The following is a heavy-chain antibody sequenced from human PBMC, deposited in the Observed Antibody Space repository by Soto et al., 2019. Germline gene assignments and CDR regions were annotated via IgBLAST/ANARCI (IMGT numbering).Heavy chain of an antibody. CDR2: INPNSGNI. J-gene: IGHJ4*02. V-gene: IGHV1-8*01. Sequence: ASVKVSCKASGHTFTSYDINWLRQATGHGLEWMGWINPNSGNIGYAQKFQGRVTMTRDTAIRTAYMEVSRLRSDDTAVYYCARGRASGSYYLLDYWGQGTLVPVSS. D-gene: IGHD3-10*01. CDR3: ARGRASGSYYLLDY. CDR1: GHTFTSYD.